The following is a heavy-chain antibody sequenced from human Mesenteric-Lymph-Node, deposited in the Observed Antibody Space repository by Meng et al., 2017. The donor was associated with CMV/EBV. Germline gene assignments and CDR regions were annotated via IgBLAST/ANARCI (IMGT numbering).Heavy chain of an antibody. CDR3: AAVIAAAGAPRGFDY. D-gene: IGHD6-13*01. CDR1: GGTFSSYA. V-gene: IGHV1-69*05. J-gene: IGHJ4*02. Sequence: SVKVSCKASGGTFSSYAISWVRQAPGQGLEWMGGIIPICGTANYAQKFEGRVTITTDESTSIAYMELSSLRSEDTAGYYCAAVIAAAGAPRGFDYWGQGTLVTVSS. CDR2: IIPICGTA.